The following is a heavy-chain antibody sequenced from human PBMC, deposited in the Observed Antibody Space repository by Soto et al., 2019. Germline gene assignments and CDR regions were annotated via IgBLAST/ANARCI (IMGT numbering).Heavy chain of an antibody. V-gene: IGHV1-18*01. Sequence: QVQLVQSRAEVKKPGASVKVSCKASGYTFTSYGISWVRQAPGQGLEWMGWISAYNGNTNYAQKLQGRVTMTTDTSTSPAYMELRSLRSDDTAVYYCARSPKYSSSWYGEGGWFDPWGQGTLVTVSS. CDR2: ISAYNGNT. J-gene: IGHJ5*02. CDR3: ARSPKYSSSWYGEGGWFDP. CDR1: GYTFTSYG. D-gene: IGHD6-13*01.